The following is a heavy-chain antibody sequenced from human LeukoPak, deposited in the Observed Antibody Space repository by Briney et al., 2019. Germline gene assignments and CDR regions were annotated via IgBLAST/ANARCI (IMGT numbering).Heavy chain of an antibody. J-gene: IGHJ4*02. Sequence: SETLSLTCAASGGSFSGFYWGWIRQPPGKGLEWIGNINHIGSTNYNPSLKSRVSISVDTSKKQFSLRLSSVTAADTAVYYCARGLSEVFFWGQGTLVTVSS. CDR2: INHIGST. CDR3: ARGLSEVFF. CDR1: GGSFSGFY. D-gene: IGHD2-8*01. V-gene: IGHV4-34*01.